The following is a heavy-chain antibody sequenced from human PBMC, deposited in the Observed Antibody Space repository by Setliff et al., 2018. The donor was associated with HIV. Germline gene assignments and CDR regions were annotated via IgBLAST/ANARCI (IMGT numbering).Heavy chain of an antibody. V-gene: IGHV4-4*08. Sequence: SETLSLTCTVSGDSISSSYYWTWIRQPPGKGLEWIGYIYTSGSSFYNPSLNRRVSISVDTAESQFILKLTSVTATDTAVYYCARWGEPALKAFDVWGRGTMVTVSS. CDR2: IYTSGSS. CDR3: ARWGEPALKAFDV. D-gene: IGHD3-16*01. CDR1: GDSISSSYY. J-gene: IGHJ3*01.